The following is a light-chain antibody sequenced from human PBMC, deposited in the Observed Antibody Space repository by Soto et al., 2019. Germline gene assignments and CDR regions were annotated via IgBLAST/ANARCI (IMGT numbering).Light chain of an antibody. J-gene: IGKJ3*01. Sequence: DIQMTQSPSSVSASVGDRVTITCRASQDIGSWLAWYQQKPGKAPKLLIYAASSLESGVPSRFSGSGSGTDFILTISSLQPEDFATYFCQQANSFPPTFGPGTVVDVK. CDR1: QDIGSW. CDR3: QQANSFPPT. CDR2: AAS. V-gene: IGKV1-12*01.